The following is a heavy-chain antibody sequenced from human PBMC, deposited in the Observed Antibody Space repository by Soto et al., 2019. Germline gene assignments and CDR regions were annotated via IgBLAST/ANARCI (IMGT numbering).Heavy chain of an antibody. J-gene: IGHJ4*02. CDR2: ISGSGIST. Sequence: PGGSLRLSCAASGFPFSAYAMNWVRQAPGKGLEWVSSISGSGISTYYADSVKGRFTISRDNSKNTLYLQMNSLRAEDAAVYYCAKSAGSNAYYPNDYWGQGTLVTVSS. D-gene: IGHD3-16*01. CDR1: GFPFSAYA. V-gene: IGHV3-23*01. CDR3: AKSAGSNAYYPNDY.